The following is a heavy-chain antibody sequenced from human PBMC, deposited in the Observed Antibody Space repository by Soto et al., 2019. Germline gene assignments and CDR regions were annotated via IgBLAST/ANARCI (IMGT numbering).Heavy chain of an antibody. J-gene: IGHJ6*02. CDR2: LNGGTGQT. D-gene: IGHD1-1*01. CDR3: ARGKGMEENYFYHGMDI. CDR1: GYTFSTYG. V-gene: IGHV1-3*01. Sequence: GASVKVSCKASGYTFSTYGMHCVRQAPGQSLEWMGWLNGGTGQTRYSQKFQDRVIITRDTSASTGYMELSRLRSEDTAIYYCARGKGMEENYFYHGMDIWGQGTTVTVSS.